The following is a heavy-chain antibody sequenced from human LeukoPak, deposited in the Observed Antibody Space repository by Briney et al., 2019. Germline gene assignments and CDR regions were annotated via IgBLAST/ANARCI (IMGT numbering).Heavy chain of an antibody. CDR1: GFTFSSYS. D-gene: IGHD2-2*01. V-gene: IGHV3-21*01. J-gene: IGHJ4*02. Sequence: GGSLRLSCAASGFTFSSYSMNWVRQAPGKGLEWVSSISSSSSYIYYADSVKGRFTISRDNAKNSLYLQMNSLRAEDTAVYYCARETYCTNTSCPIGDHFDYWGQGTLVTVSS. CDR3: ARETYCTNTSCPIGDHFDY. CDR2: ISSSSSYI.